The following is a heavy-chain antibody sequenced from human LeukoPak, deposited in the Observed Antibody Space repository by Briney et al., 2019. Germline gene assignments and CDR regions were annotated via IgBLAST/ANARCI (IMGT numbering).Heavy chain of an antibody. J-gene: IGHJ4*02. CDR3: ARVSDYVWGSYRRGLDY. Sequence: SGGSLRLPCAASGFTFDDYAMHWVRQAPGKGLEWVSGISWNSGSIGYADSVKGRFTISRDNAKNSLYLQMNSLRAEDTAVYYCARVSDYVWGSYRRGLDYWGRGTLVTVSS. D-gene: IGHD3-16*02. V-gene: IGHV3-9*01. CDR1: GFTFDDYA. CDR2: ISWNSGSI.